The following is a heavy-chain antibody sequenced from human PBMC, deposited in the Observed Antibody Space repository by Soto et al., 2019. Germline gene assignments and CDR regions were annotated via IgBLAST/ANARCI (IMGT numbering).Heavy chain of an antibody. Sequence: GGSLRLSCAASGFPFSNYAVSWVRQAPGKGLEWVSAISSSGDNTYYADSLKGRFTVSRDNFKNMLYLKMSRLRTEDTALYYCAKRGYPLAYYYGMDHWGQGTPVTVSS. CDR3: AKRGYPLAYYYGMDH. V-gene: IGHV3-23*01. J-gene: IGHJ6*02. CDR2: ISSSGDNT. D-gene: IGHD5-12*01. CDR1: GFPFSNYA.